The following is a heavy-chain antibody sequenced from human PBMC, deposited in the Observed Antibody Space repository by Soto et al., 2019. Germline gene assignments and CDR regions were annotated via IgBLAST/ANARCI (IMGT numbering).Heavy chain of an antibody. J-gene: IGHJ5*02. CDR3: ARRGPKQTWFDH. D-gene: IGHD3-10*01. V-gene: IGHV1-2*02. Sequence: GASVKVSCKASGYTFTDYYIHWVRQAPGQGLEWMGWVNIYSGGTNQAPKLRGRITMTRVTSITTAYMELRGLTFDDTAVYFCARRGPKQTWFDHWGQGTLVTVSS. CDR1: GYTFTDYY. CDR2: VNIYSGGT.